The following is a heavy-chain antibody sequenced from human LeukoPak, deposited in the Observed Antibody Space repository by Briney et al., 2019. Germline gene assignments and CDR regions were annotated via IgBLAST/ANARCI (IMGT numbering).Heavy chain of an antibody. CDR2: VYPDDSDT. D-gene: IGHD1-26*01. V-gene: IGHV5-51*01. Sequence: GESLKISCKASGFTSFWIAWVRHMPGKGLGWMGIVYPDDSDTRYSPSFQGQVIISVDKSINTAYLQWSSLKASDTAMYYCARVGPDLASDIWGQGTLVTVSS. CDR1: GFTSFW. J-gene: IGHJ3*02. CDR3: ARVGPDLASDI.